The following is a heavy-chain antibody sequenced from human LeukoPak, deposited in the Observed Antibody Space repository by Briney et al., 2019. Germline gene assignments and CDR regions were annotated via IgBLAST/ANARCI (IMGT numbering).Heavy chain of an antibody. V-gene: IGHV4-59*01. J-gene: IGHJ5*02. CDR3: ASVHKLADGYDP. D-gene: IGHD5-24*01. Sequence: SETLSLTCTVSGASISSYYWSWIRQPPGKGLEWIGYIHHSGSTGSNPSLKSRVTISVDTSKNQFSLKLSSVTAADTAVYYCASVHKLADGYDPWGQGTLVTVSS. CDR2: IHHSGST. CDR1: GASISSYY.